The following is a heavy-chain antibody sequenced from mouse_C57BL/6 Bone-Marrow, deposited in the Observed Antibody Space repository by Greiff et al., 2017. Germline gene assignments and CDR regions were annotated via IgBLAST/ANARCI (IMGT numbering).Heavy chain of an antibody. D-gene: IGHD2-12*01. J-gene: IGHJ2*01. V-gene: IGHV1-81*01. CDR1: GYTFTSYG. CDR2: IYPRSGSP. CDR3: ARVGEYDEDY. Sequence: QVQLQQSGAELVRPGASVKLSCKASGYTFTSYGISWVKQSTGQGLEWIGMIYPRSGSPYYNEKFKGKATLTADKSSSTAYMELLSLTSEDSAVYFCARVGEYDEDYWCQGTALTVTA.